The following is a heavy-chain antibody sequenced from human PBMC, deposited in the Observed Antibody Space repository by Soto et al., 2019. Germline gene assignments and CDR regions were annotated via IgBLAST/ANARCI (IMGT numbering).Heavy chain of an antibody. Sequence: QVQIVQSGAEVKKPGASVKVSCKASGYTFTNYGINWVRQAPGQGPEWMGWISGYNGDTKYSQTLQGRVTMTTDTSTSTAYMELRSLRSDDTAVYYCARGGSSWSAEYYQHWGKGTLVIVSS. CDR1: GYTFTNYG. CDR2: ISGYNGDT. V-gene: IGHV1-18*04. J-gene: IGHJ1*01. D-gene: IGHD6-13*01. CDR3: ARGGSSWSAEYYQH.